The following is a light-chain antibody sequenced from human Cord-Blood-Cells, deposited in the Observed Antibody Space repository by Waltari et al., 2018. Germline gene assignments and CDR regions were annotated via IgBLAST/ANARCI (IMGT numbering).Light chain of an antibody. J-gene: IGLJ2*01. V-gene: IGLV2-23*03. CDR3: CSYAGSSTFVV. Sequence: QSALTQSASVSGSPGQSITISCTGTSSDVGSYNLVSWYQQHPDKAPKLMIYEGSKRPSGVSNRCSGSKSGNTASLTISGLQAEDEADYYCCSYAGSSTFVVFGGGTKLTVL. CDR1: SSDVGSYNL. CDR2: EGS.